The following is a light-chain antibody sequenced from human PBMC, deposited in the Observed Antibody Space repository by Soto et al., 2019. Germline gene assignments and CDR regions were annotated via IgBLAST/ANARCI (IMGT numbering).Light chain of an antibody. CDR3: QQRSNWPPLT. CDR1: QSVSSY. J-gene: IGKJ4*01. CDR2: DAS. Sequence: EIELTQSPSTLSLSPGERATLSCRASQSVSSYLAWYQQKPGKAPRLLIYDASNRATGIPARFSGSGSGTDFTLTISSLEPEDFAVYYCQQRSNWPPLTFGGGTKVEIK. V-gene: IGKV3-11*01.